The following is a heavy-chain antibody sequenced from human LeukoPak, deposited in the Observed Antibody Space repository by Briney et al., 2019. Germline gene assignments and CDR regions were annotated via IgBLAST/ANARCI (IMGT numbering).Heavy chain of an antibody. V-gene: IGHV1-46*01. J-gene: IGHJ3*02. CDR1: GYTFTSYY. CDR2: INPSGGST. D-gene: IGHD3-22*01. Sequence: ALVKVSCKASGYTFTSYYMHWVRQAPGQGLEWMGIINPSGGSTSYAQKFQGRVTMTRDTSTSTVYMELSSLRSEDTAVYYCARDYYDDAFDIWGQGTMVTVSS. CDR3: ARDYYDDAFDI.